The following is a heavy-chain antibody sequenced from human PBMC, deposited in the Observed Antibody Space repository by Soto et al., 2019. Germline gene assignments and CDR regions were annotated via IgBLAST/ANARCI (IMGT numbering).Heavy chain of an antibody. CDR1: GFTFSGYA. D-gene: IGHD3-16*02. J-gene: IGHJ5*02. V-gene: IGHV3-30-3*01. CDR3: ARDPSLVRIPTWWFDP. Sequence: QVQLVESGGGVVQPGRSLRLSCAASGFTFSGYAMHWVRQAPGKGLEWVAVISYDGSNKYYADSVKGRFTISRDNSKNTLYLQMNSLRAEDTAVYYCARDPSLVRIPTWWFDPWGQGTLVTVSS. CDR2: ISYDGSNK.